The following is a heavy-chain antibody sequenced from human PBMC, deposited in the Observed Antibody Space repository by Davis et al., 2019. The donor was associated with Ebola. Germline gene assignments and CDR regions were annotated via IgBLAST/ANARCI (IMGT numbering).Heavy chain of an antibody. CDR2: ISSSSSYI. V-gene: IGHV3-21*04. CDR3: ARSGPLYYDSSVHYGMDV. Sequence: PGGSLRLSCAASGFTFSSYSMNWVRQAPGKGLEWVSSISSSSSYIYYADSVKGRFTISRDNAKNSLYLQMNSLRAEDTAVYYCARSGPLYYDSSVHYGMDVWGQGTTVTVSS. CDR1: GFTFSSYS. D-gene: IGHD3-22*01. J-gene: IGHJ6*02.